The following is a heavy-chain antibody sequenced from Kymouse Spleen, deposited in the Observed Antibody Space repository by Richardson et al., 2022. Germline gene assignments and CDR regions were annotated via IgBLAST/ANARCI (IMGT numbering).Heavy chain of an antibody. CDR1: GFTFSSYG. V-gene: IGHV3-33*01. CDR2: IWYDGSNK. D-gene: IGHD3-3*01. CDR3: ARPGFWSGYYTPFDY. J-gene: IGHJ4*02. Sequence: QVQLVESGGGVVQPGRSLRLSCAASGFTFSSYGMHWVRQAPGKGLEWVAVIWYDGSNKYYADSVKGRFTISRDNSKNTLYLQMNSLRAEDTAVYYCARPGFWSGYYTPFDYWGQGTLVTVSS.